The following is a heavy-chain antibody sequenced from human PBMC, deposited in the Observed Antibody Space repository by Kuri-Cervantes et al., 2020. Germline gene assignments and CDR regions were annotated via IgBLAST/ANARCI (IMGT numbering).Heavy chain of an antibody. CDR1: GFTFSSYG. CDR3: AKPHDYGDSYYYYGMDV. V-gene: IGHV3-30*18. Sequence: GESLKISCAAPGFTFSSYGMHWVRQAPGKGLEWVAVISYDGSNKYYADSVKGRFTISRDNSKNTLYLQMNSLRAEDTAVYYCAKPHDYGDSYYYYGMDVWGQGTTVTVSS. D-gene: IGHD4-17*01. J-gene: IGHJ6*02. CDR2: ISYDGSNK.